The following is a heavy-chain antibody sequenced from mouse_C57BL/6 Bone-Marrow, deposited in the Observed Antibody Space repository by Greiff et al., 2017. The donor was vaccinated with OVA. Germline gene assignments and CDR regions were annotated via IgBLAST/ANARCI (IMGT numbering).Heavy chain of an antibody. J-gene: IGHJ4*01. CDR1: GYTFTSYW. Sequence: HVQLQPPWAELVKPGASVKMSCKASGYTFTSYWITWVKQRPGQGLEWIGDIYPGSGSTNYNEKFKSQATLTVDPSSSTAYMQLNSLTSEDSAVYYCATPYYSNSYCAMDYWGQGTSVTVSS. D-gene: IGHD2-5*01. CDR2: IYPGSGST. V-gene: IGHV1-55*01. CDR3: ATPYYSNSYCAMDY.